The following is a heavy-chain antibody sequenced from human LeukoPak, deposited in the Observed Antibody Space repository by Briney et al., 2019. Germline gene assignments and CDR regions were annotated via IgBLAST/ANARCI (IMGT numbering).Heavy chain of an antibody. V-gene: IGHV4-39*07. CDR2: IYYTGST. J-gene: IGHJ6*02. CDR3: ARELGATVVNYGMDV. Sequence: PSETLSLTCTVSGVSISSSFYYWGWIRQHPGKGLEWIGAIYYTGSTDYNPSLQSRVTMSVDTSQNQLSLKLTSVTAADTAVYYCARELGATVVNYGMDVWGQGTTVTVSS. CDR1: GVSISSSFYY. D-gene: IGHD4-23*01.